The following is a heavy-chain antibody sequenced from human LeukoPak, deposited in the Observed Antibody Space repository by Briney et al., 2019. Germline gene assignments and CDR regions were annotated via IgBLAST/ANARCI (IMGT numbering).Heavy chain of an antibody. CDR1: GGTFSSYA. Sequence: ASVKVSCKASGGTFSSYAISWVRQAPGQGLEWMGIINPSGGSTSYAQKFQGRVTMTRDMSTSTVYMELSSLRSEDTAVYYCARIYSSSIAPFDYWGQGTLVTVSS. V-gene: IGHV1-46*01. CDR3: ARIYSSSIAPFDY. CDR2: INPSGGST. J-gene: IGHJ4*02. D-gene: IGHD6-13*01.